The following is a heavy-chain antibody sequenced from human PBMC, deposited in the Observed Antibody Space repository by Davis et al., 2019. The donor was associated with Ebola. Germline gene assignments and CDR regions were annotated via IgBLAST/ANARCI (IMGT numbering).Heavy chain of an antibody. CDR1: GFTFSSYW. D-gene: IGHD3-3*01. CDR2: IKQDGSEK. CDR3: ARGRFWSGYYVDY. Sequence: GGSLRLSCAASGFTFSSYWMSWVRQAPGKGLEWVANIKQDGSEKYYVDSVKGRFTIPRDNAKNSLYLQMNSLRAEDTAVYYCARGRFWSGYYVDYWGQGTLVTVSS. J-gene: IGHJ4*02. V-gene: IGHV3-7*01.